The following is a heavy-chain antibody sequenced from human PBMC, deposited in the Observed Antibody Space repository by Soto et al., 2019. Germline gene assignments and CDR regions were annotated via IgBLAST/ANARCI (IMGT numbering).Heavy chain of an antibody. CDR2: IGTAGDT. CDR1: GFTFSSYD. V-gene: IGHV3-13*01. J-gene: IGHJ6*02. Sequence: GGSLRLSCAASGFTFSSYDMHWVRQATGKGLEWVSAIGTAGDTYYPGSVKGRFTISRENAKNSLYLQMNSLRAGDTAVYYCARAKREETIFGVVIVPYYGMDVWGQGTTVTVSS. CDR3: ARAKREETIFGVVIVPYYGMDV. D-gene: IGHD3-3*01.